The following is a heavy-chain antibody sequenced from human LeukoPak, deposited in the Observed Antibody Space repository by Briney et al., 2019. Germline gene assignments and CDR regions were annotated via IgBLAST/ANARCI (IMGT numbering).Heavy chain of an antibody. CDR2: ISGSSSHI. V-gene: IGHV3-21*01. D-gene: IGHD7-27*01. Sequence: PGGSLRLSCAASGFIFSSYSMNWVRQAPGKGLEWVSSISGSSSHIFYADSVKGRFTISRDNAKNSLYLQMNSLRAEDTGVYYCAREDDDWGPNTFDVWGQGTVVTVSS. CDR3: AREDDDWGPNTFDV. J-gene: IGHJ3*01. CDR1: GFIFSSYS.